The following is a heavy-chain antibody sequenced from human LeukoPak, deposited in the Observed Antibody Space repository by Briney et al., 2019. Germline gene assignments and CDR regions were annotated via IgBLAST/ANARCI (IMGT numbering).Heavy chain of an antibody. CDR2: IYSGGST. D-gene: IGHD3-16*02. CDR3: ARETYDYVWGSYRYWCFDY. J-gene: IGHJ4*02. CDR1: GFTVSSNY. V-gene: IGHV3-66*01. Sequence: GGSLRLSCAASGFTVSSNYMSWVRQAPGKGLEWVSVIYSGGSTYYADSVKGRFTISRDNSKNTLYLQMNSLRAEDTAVYYCARETYDYVWGSYRYWCFDYWGQGTLVTVSS.